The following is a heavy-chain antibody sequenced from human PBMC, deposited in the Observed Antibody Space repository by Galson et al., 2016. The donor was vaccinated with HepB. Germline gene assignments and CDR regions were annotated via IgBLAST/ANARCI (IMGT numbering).Heavy chain of an antibody. CDR1: GFTFSSYA. V-gene: IGHV3-30-3*01. CDR3: AGDGTLTTPNAFDF. J-gene: IGHJ3*01. D-gene: IGHD4-17*01. CDR2: ISYDGSNR. Sequence: SLRLSCAASGFTFSSYAMNWVRQAPGKGLEWVAVISYDGSNRYYADSVKGLFTISRDSSKTTLYLQMTSLRAEDTAVYYCAGDGTLTTPNAFDFWGQGTKRTVSS.